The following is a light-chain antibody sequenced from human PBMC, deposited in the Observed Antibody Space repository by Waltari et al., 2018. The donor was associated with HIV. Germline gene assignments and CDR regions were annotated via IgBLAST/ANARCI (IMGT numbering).Light chain of an antibody. J-gene: IGKJ1*01. Sequence: DFVMTQSPLSLPVTPGEPASISCRSSQSLLHRNGYNYLDWYLQKPGQSPHLLIYLGSNRASGVPDRFSGSGSGTDFTLEISRVEAEDVGVYYCMQALQAPRTFGQGTKVEI. CDR2: LGS. CDR1: QSLLHRNGYNY. V-gene: IGKV2-28*01. CDR3: MQALQAPRT.